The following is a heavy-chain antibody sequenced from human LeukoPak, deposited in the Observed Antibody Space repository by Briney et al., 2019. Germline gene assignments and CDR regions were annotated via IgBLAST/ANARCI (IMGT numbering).Heavy chain of an antibody. CDR2: IYYSGST. CDR3: ARHGAPNYYYDSSGYYFLSYAFDI. CDR1: GGSISSGGYY. V-gene: IGHV4-31*03. Sequence: PSQTLSLTCTVSGGSISSGGYYWSWIRQHPGKGLEWIGYIYYSGSTYYNPSLKSRVTISVDTSKNQFSLKLSSVTAADTAVYYCARHGAPNYYYDSSGYYFLSYAFDIWGQGTMVTVSS. D-gene: IGHD3-22*01. J-gene: IGHJ3*02.